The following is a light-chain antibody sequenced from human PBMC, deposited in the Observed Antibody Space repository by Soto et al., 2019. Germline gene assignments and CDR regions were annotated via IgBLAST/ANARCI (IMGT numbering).Light chain of an antibody. J-gene: IGKJ1*01. V-gene: IGKV1-5*01. CDR2: DAS. CDR3: QQFANSWT. CDR1: HNIERW. Sequence: DIQMTQSPSTLSASVGDRVTITCRASHNIERWMAWYQQKPGKAPSLLIFDASTLHSGVPSRFSGSGSGTEFTPTISSLQPDDFATYYCQQFANSWTFGQGTKVDIK.